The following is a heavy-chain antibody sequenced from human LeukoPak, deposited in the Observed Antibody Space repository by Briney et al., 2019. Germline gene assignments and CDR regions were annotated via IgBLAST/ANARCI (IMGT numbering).Heavy chain of an antibody. CDR1: GGSISNYY. Sequence: SETLSLTCTISGGSISNYYWSWIRQPPGKGLEWIGSIYYSGSTYYNPSLKSRVTISVDTSKNQFSLKLSSVTAADTAVYYCARDRGYSYPWGAFDIWGQGTMVTVSS. CDR2: IYYSGST. CDR3: ARDRGYSYPWGAFDI. V-gene: IGHV4-39*07. J-gene: IGHJ3*02. D-gene: IGHD5-18*01.